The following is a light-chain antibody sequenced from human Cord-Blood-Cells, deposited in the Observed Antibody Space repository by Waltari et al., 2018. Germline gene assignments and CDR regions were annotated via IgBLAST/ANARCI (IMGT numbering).Light chain of an antibody. CDR1: KSNSSY. CDR3: QQSCSTPRT. CDR2: AAS. Sequence: DIQMAQSPSSLSAPVGDRVTITCRASKSNSSYLHWYQQKPGKAPKLLIYAASSLQSGVPARFSGSGSGTDFTLTISSLQPEDFAAYYCQQSCSTPRTFGRGTQVEIK. V-gene: IGKV1-39*01. J-gene: IGKJ4*01.